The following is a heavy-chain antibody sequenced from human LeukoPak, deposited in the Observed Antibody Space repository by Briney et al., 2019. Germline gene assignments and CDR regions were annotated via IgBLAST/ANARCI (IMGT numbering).Heavy chain of an antibody. V-gene: IGHV1-18*01. Sequence: ASVKASCKASGYTFTSYGISWVRQAPGQGLEWMGWISAYNGNTNYAQKLRGRVTMTTDTSTSTAYMELRSLRSDDTAVYYCARDMITFGGVIVNYYYYYMDVWGKGTTVTISS. CDR3: ARDMITFGGVIVNYYYYYMDV. CDR2: ISAYNGNT. J-gene: IGHJ6*03. CDR1: GYTFTSYG. D-gene: IGHD3-16*02.